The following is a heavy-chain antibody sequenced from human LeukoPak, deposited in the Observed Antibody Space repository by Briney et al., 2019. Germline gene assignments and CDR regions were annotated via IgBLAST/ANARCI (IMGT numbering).Heavy chain of an antibody. V-gene: IGHV1-2*02. CDR2: INPNSGGT. D-gene: IGHD1-1*01. CDR3: ARETVPGGFDY. J-gene: IGHJ4*02. Sequence: ASVKVSCKASGYTFTGYYMHWVRQAPGQGLEWMGWINPNSGGTNCAQKFQGRVTMTRDTSISTAYMELSRLRSDDTAVYYCARETVPGGFDYWGQGTLVTVSS. CDR1: GYTFTGYY.